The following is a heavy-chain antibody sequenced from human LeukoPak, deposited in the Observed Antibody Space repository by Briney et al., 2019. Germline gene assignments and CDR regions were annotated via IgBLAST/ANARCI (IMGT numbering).Heavy chain of an antibody. V-gene: IGHV3-48*04. CDR1: GFPFNICN. CDR2: ISSSSSTI. D-gene: IGHD6-19*01. Sequence: GGSLRLSCAASGFPFNICNMNWVRQAPGKGLEWVSYISSSSSTIYYADSVKGRFTISRDNAKNSLYLQMNSLRAEDTAVYYCAKMPRGLDSGWFQWGQGTLVTVSS. J-gene: IGHJ4*02. CDR3: AKMPRGLDSGWFQ.